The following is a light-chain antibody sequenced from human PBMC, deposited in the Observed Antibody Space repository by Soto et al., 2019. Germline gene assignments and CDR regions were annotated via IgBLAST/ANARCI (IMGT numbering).Light chain of an antibody. V-gene: IGLV1-36*01. Sequence: QTVVTQPPSVSAAPGQRVTISCSGSSSNIGNNAVNWYQQLPGKAPRLLIYCNDVLPLGVSDRFSASKSGTSASLAISGLQSGDEADYYCASWDDGLIGHWVFGGGTKLTVL. J-gene: IGLJ3*02. CDR2: CND. CDR3: ASWDDGLIGHWV. CDR1: SSNIGNNA.